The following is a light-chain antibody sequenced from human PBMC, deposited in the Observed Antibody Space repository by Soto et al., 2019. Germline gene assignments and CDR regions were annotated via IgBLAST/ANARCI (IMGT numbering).Light chain of an antibody. CDR1: QSISSY. Sequence: DIQMTQSPSSLSASVGDRVTITCRASQSISSYLNWYQQKPGKAPKLLIYAASSLQSGVPSRFSGSGSGTDFTRTISSLQPEDFATYDCQQSYSTPSVTFGQGTRLEIK. CDR2: AAS. V-gene: IGKV1-39*01. CDR3: QQSYSTPSVT. J-gene: IGKJ5*01.